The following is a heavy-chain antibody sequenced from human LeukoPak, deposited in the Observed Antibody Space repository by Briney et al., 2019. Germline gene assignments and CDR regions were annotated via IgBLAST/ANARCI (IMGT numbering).Heavy chain of an antibody. CDR3: ARDYGDYYGMDV. V-gene: IGHV4-30-2*01. CDR2: IYHSGST. CDR1: GGSISSYS. Sequence: SETLSLTCTVSGGSISSYSWSWIRQPPGKGLEWIGYIYHSGSTYYNPSLKSRVTISVDRSKNQFSLKLSSVTAADTAVYYCARDYGDYYGMDVWGQGTTVTVSS. J-gene: IGHJ6*02. D-gene: IGHD4-17*01.